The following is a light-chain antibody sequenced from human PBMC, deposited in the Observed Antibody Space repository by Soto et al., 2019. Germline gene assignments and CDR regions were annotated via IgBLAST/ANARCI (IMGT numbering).Light chain of an antibody. J-gene: IGLJ2*01. CDR3: RSYAGSNIVV. CDR2: EVS. Sequence: QSALTQPPSASGSPGQSVTISCTGTSSDVGGYNFVSWYQQHPGKAPKLMIYEVSERPSGVPDRFSGSKSGNTASLTVSGLQAEDEAEYYFRSYAGSNIVVFGGGTKLTVL. CDR1: SSDVGGYNF. V-gene: IGLV2-8*01.